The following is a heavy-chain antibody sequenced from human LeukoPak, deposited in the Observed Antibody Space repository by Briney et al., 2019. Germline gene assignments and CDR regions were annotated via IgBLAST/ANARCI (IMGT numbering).Heavy chain of an antibody. Sequence: GGSLRLSCAASGFTFSRYSMNWVRQAPGKGLEWVSSITSSSNYIYYADSVKGRFTISRDNAKNSLYLQMNSLRAEDTAVYYCARGDYYTFDYWGQGTLVTVSS. CDR2: ITSSSNYI. CDR3: ARGDYYTFDY. J-gene: IGHJ4*02. V-gene: IGHV3-21*01. CDR1: GFTFSRYS. D-gene: IGHD3-3*01.